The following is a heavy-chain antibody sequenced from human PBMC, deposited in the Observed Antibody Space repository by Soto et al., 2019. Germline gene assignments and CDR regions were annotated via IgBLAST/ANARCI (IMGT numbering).Heavy chain of an antibody. CDR3: ARDPGYCSGGSCYLAWFDP. J-gene: IGHJ5*02. CDR2: TYYRSKWYN. CDR1: GDSVSSNSAA. Sequence: PSETLSLTCAISGDSVSSNSAAWNWIRQSPSRGLEWLGRTYYRSKWYNDYAVSVKSRITINPDTSKNQFSLQLNSVTPEDTAVYYCARDPGYCSGGSCYLAWFDPWGQGTLVTVSS. D-gene: IGHD2-15*01. V-gene: IGHV6-1*01.